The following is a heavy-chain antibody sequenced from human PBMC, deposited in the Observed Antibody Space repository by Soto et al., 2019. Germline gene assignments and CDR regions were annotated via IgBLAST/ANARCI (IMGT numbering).Heavy chain of an antibody. CDR1: GGTFSSYT. CDR3: ASLPSYDYQSWLDL. V-gene: IGHV1-69*02. CDR2: IIPILGIA. J-gene: IGHJ5*02. Sequence: QVQLVQSGAEVKKPGSTVKVSCKASGGTFSSYTISWVRQAPGQGLEWMGRIIPILGIANYAQKFQGRVTITADKSTSTAYMELSSLRSEDTAVYYCASLPSYDYQSWLDLWGEGTLVIVSS. D-gene: IGHD5-12*01.